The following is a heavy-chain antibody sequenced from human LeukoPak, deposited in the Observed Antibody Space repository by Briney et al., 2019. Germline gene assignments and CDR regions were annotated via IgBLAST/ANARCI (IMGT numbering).Heavy chain of an antibody. Sequence: ASVKVSCKASGYTFTNYGISWVRQAPGQGLEWMGWISAYSGNTNYAQNLQGRVTMTTDTSTSTAYMGLRSLRSDDTAVYYCARAPDEYDFWSGPFDYWGRGTLVTVSS. CDR3: ARAPDEYDFWSGPFDY. V-gene: IGHV1-18*01. CDR2: ISAYSGNT. D-gene: IGHD3-3*01. CDR1: GYTFTNYG. J-gene: IGHJ4*02.